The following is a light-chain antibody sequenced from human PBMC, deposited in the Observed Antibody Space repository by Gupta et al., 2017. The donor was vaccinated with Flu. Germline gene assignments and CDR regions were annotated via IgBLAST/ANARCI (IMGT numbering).Light chain of an antibody. V-gene: IGKV3-20*01. CDR1: QSVTSNY. J-gene: IGKJ1*01. Sequence: ERATLSCRASQSVTSNYFAWYQQKPGQAPRLLIFGASSRATGIPDRFSASGSGTDFTLTISRLEPEDFAVYYCQHYGSSTWTFGQGTKVEIK. CDR3: QHYGSSTWT. CDR2: GAS.